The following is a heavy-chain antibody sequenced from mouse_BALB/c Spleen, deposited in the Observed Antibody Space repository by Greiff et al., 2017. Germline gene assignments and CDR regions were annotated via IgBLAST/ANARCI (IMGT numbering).Heavy chain of an antibody. CDR3: ARKGVITTAPFAY. CDR1: GYAFTNYL. Sequence: QVQLQQSGAELVRPGTSVKVSCKASGYAFTNYLIEWVKQRPGQGLEWIGVINPGSGGTNYNEKFKGKATLTADKSSSTAYMQLSSLTSDDSAVYFCARKGVITTAPFAYWGQGTLVTVSA. D-gene: IGHD1-1*01. V-gene: IGHV1-54*01. J-gene: IGHJ3*01. CDR2: INPGSGGT.